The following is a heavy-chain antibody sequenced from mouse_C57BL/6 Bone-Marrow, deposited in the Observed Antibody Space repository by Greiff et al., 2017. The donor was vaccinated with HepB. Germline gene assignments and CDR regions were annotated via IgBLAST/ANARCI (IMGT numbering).Heavy chain of an antibody. J-gene: IGHJ2*01. CDR3: ARERDLYFDY. Sequence: QVQLQQSGAELVRPGTSVKMSCKASGYTFTNYWIGWAKQRPGHGLEWIGDIYPGGGYTNYNEKFKGKATLTADKSSSTAYMQFSSLTSEDSAIYYCARERDLYFDYWGQGTTLTVSS. CDR1: GYTFTNYW. D-gene: IGHD3-3*01. V-gene: IGHV1-63*01. CDR2: IYPGGGYT.